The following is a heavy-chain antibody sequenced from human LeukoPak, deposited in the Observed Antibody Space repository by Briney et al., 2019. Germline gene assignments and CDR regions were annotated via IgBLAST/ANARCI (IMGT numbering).Heavy chain of an antibody. J-gene: IGHJ4*02. V-gene: IGHV3-74*01. CDR2: INSDGSST. Sequence: GGSLRLSCAASGFTFSSYWMHWVRQAPGKGLVWVSRINSDGSSTSYADSVKGRFTISRDNAKNTLYLQMNSLRAEDTAVYYCARSFSSRFSSPRRPYYFDYWGQGTLVTVSS. CDR3: ARSFSSRFSSPRRPYYFDY. D-gene: IGHD6-13*01. CDR1: GFTFSSYW.